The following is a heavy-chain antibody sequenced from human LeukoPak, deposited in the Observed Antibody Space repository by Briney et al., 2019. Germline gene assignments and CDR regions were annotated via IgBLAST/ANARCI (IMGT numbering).Heavy chain of an antibody. CDR2: ISPYNT. V-gene: IGHV1-18*01. CDR1: GYTFASYA. D-gene: IGHD5-18*01. CDR3: AKDLIAYSYGHAGRSNFDY. J-gene: IGHJ4*02. Sequence: ASVKVSCKASGYTFASYAINWVRQAPGQGLEWMGYISPYNTHYAQKLQGRVTMTTDTSTSTAYMELTSLRSDDTAVYYCAKDLIAYSYGHAGRSNFDYWGQGTLVTVSS.